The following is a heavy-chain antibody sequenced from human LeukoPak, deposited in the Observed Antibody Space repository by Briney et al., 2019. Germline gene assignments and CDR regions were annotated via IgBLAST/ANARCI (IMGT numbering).Heavy chain of an antibody. CDR3: ARTYYYDSSGYYFHGAFDI. CDR1: GYSISSSNW. J-gene: IGHJ3*02. D-gene: IGHD3-22*01. Sequence: PSDTLSLTCAVSGYSISSSNWWGWIRQPPGKGLEWIGYIYYSGSTYYNPSLKSRVTMSVDTSKNQFSLKLSSVTAVDTAVYYCARTYYYDSSGYYFHGAFDIWGHGTMVTVSS. CDR2: IYYSGST. V-gene: IGHV4-28*01.